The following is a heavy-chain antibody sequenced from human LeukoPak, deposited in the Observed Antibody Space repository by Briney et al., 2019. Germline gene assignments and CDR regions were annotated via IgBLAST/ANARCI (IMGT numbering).Heavy chain of an antibody. CDR3: AKDLNYGFDS. CDR2: ISGSGDKT. D-gene: IGHD3-10*01. J-gene: IGHJ4*02. Sequence: GGSLRLSCAASGFTFSSYAMSWVRQAPGKGLEGVSAISGSGDKTFYAESVRGRFTISRDNSKNTLYLQMNSLRAEDTAVYYCAKDLNYGFDSWGQGTLVTVSS. V-gene: IGHV3-23*01. CDR1: GFTFSSYA.